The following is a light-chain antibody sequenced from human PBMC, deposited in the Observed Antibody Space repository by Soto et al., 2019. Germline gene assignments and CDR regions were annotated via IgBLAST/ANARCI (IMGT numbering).Light chain of an antibody. V-gene: IGKV1-39*01. CDR2: AAS. CDR3: QQSYSTPRT. J-gene: IGKJ1*01. CDR1: QSISSY. Sequence: DIQMTQSPSSLSASVGDRVTITCRASQSISSYLNWYQQKPGKAPKLLIYAASSLQSGVPSRFSGSGYGTDFTITISSLQPEDFATYYCQQSYSTPRTFGQGTKVEIK.